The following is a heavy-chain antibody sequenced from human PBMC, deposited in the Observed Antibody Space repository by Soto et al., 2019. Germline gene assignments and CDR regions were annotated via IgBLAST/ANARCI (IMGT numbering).Heavy chain of an antibody. CDR2: MSANSGDT. J-gene: IGHJ5*02. Sequence: QVQLVQPGAEVRKPGASVKVSCKASGDTFTNFDFNWVRQATGQGLEWIGCMSANSGDTGHAQKFQGRDSMTRDTSMSTAYMELSSLRAEDTAVYYCARYIYGQGFKAWGQGTLVFVSS. CDR1: GDTFTNFD. D-gene: IGHD3-3*02. V-gene: IGHV1-8*01. CDR3: ARYIYGQGFKA.